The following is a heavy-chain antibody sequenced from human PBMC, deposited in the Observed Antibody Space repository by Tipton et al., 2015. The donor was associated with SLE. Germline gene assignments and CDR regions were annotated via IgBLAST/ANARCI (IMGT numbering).Heavy chain of an antibody. Sequence: TLSLTCTVSRGSISDYYWIWVRQPPGKGLEWIGEINHSGSTNYNPSLMSRVTMSVDTSKNQFSLKLSSVTAADTAVYYCATVGPQLRRGHWFDPWGQGALVTVSS. CDR2: INHSGST. J-gene: IGHJ5*02. CDR3: ATVGPQLRRGHWFDP. D-gene: IGHD2-2*01. CDR1: RGSISDYY. V-gene: IGHV4-59*01.